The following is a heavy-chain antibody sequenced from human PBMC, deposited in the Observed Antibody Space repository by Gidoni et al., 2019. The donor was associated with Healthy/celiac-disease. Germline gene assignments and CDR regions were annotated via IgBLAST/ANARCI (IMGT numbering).Heavy chain of an antibody. V-gene: IGHV3-30-3*01. CDR3: ARVTSGWYGGPLDY. D-gene: IGHD6-19*01. CDR1: GFTFSSYA. Sequence: QVQLVESGGGVVQPGRSLRLSCAASGFTFSSYAIHWVRQAPGKGLEWVAVISYDGSNKYYADSVKGRFTISRDNSKNTLYLQMNSLRAEDTAVYYCARVTSGWYGGPLDYWGQGTLVTVSS. J-gene: IGHJ4*02. CDR2: ISYDGSNK.